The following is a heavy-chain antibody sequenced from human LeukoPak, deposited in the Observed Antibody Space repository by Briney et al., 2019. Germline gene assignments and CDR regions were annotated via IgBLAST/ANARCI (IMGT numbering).Heavy chain of an antibody. J-gene: IGHJ4*02. D-gene: IGHD4-11*01. Sequence: PGRSLRLSCAASGFTFDDYAMHWVRQAPGKGLEWVSGISGSGGSTYYADSVKGRFTISRDNSKNTLYLQMNSLRAEDTAVYYCAKASYSNYPVEYWGQGTLVTVSS. CDR3: AKASYSNYPVEY. V-gene: IGHV3-23*01. CDR1: GFTFDDYA. CDR2: ISGSGGST.